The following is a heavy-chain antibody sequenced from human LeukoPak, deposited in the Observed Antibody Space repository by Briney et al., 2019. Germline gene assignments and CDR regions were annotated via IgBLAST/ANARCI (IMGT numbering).Heavy chain of an antibody. V-gene: IGHV3-20*04. J-gene: IGHJ4*02. CDR3: ASTNYYDSSGGY. D-gene: IGHD3-22*01. CDR2: LNWNGDST. Sequence: WSGGSLRLSCAASGFIFDDYGMSWVRQAPGKGLEWVSGLNWNGDSTGYADSVKGRFTISRDNAKNSLYLQMNSLRAEDTALYYCASTNYYDSSGGYWGQGTLVTVSS. CDR1: GFIFDDYG.